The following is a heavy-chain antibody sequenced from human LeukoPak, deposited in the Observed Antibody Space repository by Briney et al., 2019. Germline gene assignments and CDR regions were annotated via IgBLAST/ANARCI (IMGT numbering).Heavy chain of an antibody. CDR1: GFTFDDYA. CDR2: ISGDGGST. V-gene: IGHV3-43*02. Sequence: GGSLRLSCAASGFTFDDYAMHWVRQAPGKGLEWVSLISGDGGSTYYAVSVKGRFTISRDNSRNSLYLQMNSLRTEDTALYYCVKEGDDGSGISDYWGQGTLVTVSS. J-gene: IGHJ4*02. D-gene: IGHD3-22*01. CDR3: VKEGDDGSGISDY.